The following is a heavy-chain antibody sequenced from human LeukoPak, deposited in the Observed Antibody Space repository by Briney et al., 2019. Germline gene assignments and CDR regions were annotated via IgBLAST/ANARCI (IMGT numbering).Heavy chain of an antibody. CDR1: GFTFSSYG. J-gene: IGHJ4*02. V-gene: IGHV3-33*01. D-gene: IGHD1-26*01. CDR3: ARSARGELHASYYYFDY. CDR2: IWYDGSNK. Sequence: GRSLRLSCAASGFTFSSYGMHWVRQAPGQGLEWVAVIWYDGSNKYYADSVKGRFTISRDNSKNTLYLQMNSLRAEDTAVYYCARSARGELHASYYYFDYWGQGTLVTVSS.